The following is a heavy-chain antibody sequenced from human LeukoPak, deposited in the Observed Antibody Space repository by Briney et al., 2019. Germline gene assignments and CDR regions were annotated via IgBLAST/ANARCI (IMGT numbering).Heavy chain of an antibody. CDR3: ARDRGQTYYYDSSGYYSMDV. CDR1: GGTFSSYA. Sequence: SVKVSCKASGGTFSSYAISWVRQAPGQGLEWMGGIIPIFGTANYAQRFQGRVTITADKSTSTAYMELSSLRSEDTAVYYCARDRGQTYYYDSSGYYSMDVWGKGTTVTVSS. D-gene: IGHD3-22*01. CDR2: IIPIFGTA. V-gene: IGHV1-69*06. J-gene: IGHJ6*03.